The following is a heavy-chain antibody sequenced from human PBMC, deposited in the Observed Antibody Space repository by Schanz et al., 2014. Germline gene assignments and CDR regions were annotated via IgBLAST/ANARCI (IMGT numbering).Heavy chain of an antibody. CDR1: GFSFGNYG. CDR2: FDAHDGRA. J-gene: IGHJ5*01. CDR3: AKTPREYCNYDNCPNWFDS. D-gene: IGHD2-15*01. Sequence: EVQLLESGGGLVQPGGSLRLSCEASGFSFGNYGMSWVRQAPGKGLEWVSGFDAHDGRAYYADSAKGRFTISRDNSKSTLYVEMNSLRVEDTAVYYCAKTPREYCNYDNCPNWFDSWGQGTPITVSS. V-gene: IGHV3-23*01.